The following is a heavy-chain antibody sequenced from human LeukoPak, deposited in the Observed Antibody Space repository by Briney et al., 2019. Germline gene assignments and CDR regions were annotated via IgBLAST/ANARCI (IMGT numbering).Heavy chain of an antibody. CDR1: GGSISSGNFY. V-gene: IGHV4-61*02. CDR2: IYTSGST. Sequence: SQTLSLTCTVSGGSISSGNFYWSWIRQPAGKGLEWIGRIYTSGSTNYNPSLKSRVTISVDTSKNQFSLKLSSVTAADTAVYYCAGASVWGSYRLDYWGQGTLVTVSS. CDR3: AGASVWGSYRLDY. D-gene: IGHD3-16*02. J-gene: IGHJ4*02.